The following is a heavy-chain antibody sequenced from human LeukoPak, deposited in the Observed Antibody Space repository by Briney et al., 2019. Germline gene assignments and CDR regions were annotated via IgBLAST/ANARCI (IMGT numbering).Heavy chain of an antibody. CDR3: ANPAGYYDSSGSPPYYYYGMDV. CDR1: GFTVSSNY. J-gene: IGHJ6*02. D-gene: IGHD3-22*01. V-gene: IGHV3-48*04. Sequence: PGGSLRLSCAASGFTVSSNYMSWVRQAPGKGLEWVSYISSSSSTIYYADSVKGRFTISRDNAKNSLYLQMNSLRAEDTAVYYCANPAGYYDSSGSPPYYYYGMDVWGQGTTVTVSS. CDR2: ISSSSSTI.